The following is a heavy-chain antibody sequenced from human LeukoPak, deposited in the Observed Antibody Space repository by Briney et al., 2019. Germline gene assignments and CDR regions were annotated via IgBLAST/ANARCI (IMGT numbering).Heavy chain of an antibody. D-gene: IGHD2-2*01. CDR1: GFTFSSYA. V-gene: IGHV3-23*01. J-gene: IGHJ4*02. Sequence: PGGSLRLSCAASGFTFSSYAMSWVRQAPGKGLEWVSAISGSGGSTYYADSVKGRFTISRDNSKNTLYLQMNSLRAEDTAVYYCARDPYCSSTSCYETSDYWGQGTLVTVSS. CDR3: ARDPYCSSTSCYETSDY. CDR2: ISGSGGST.